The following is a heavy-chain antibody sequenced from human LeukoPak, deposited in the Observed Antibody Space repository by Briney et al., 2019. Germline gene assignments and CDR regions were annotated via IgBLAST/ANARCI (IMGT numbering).Heavy chain of an antibody. J-gene: IGHJ4*02. CDR3: ARPGYSSGLRGQVGY. V-gene: IGHV3-21*01. CDR1: GFTFSSYS. D-gene: IGHD6-19*01. CDR2: ISSSSYI. Sequence: GGSLRLSCAASGFTFSSYSMNWVRQAPGKGLEWVSSISSSSYIYYADSVKGRFTISRDNAKNSLYLQMNSLRAEDTAVYYCARPGYSSGLRGQVGYWGQGTLVTVSS.